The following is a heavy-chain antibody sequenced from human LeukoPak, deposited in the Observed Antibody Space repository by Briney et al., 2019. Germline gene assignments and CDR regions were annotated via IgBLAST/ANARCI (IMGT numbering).Heavy chain of an antibody. CDR3: AKDDYGYAFDI. D-gene: IGHD4-17*01. V-gene: IGHV3-33*06. CDR2: IWYDGSNK. J-gene: IGHJ3*02. CDR1: GFTFSSYA. Sequence: GGSLRLSCAASGFTFSSYAMSWVRQAPGKGLEWVAVIWYDGSNKYYADSVKGRFTISRDNSKNTLYLQMNSLRAEDTAVYYCAKDDYGYAFDIWGQGTMVTVSS.